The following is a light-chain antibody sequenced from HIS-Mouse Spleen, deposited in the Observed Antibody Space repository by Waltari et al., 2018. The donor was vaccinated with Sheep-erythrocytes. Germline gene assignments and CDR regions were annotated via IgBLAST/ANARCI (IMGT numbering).Light chain of an antibody. CDR3: QAWDSSTAWNVV. J-gene: IGLJ2*01. V-gene: IGLV3-1*01. CDR1: KLGDKY. CDR2: QGS. Sequence: SYELTQPPSVSVSPGQTASITCSGDKLGDKYACWYQQKPGQSPVLVIYQGSKRRSGASERFAGSTSGNTATLTIRGTQAMDDADYYCQAWDSSTAWNVVFGGGTKLTVL.